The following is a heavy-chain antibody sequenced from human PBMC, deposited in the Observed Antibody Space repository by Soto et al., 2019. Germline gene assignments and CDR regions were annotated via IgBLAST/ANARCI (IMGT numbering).Heavy chain of an antibody. CDR2: IYHSGSA. Sequence: SETLSLTCAVSGGSISSSNWWSWVRQPPGKGLEWIGEIYHSGSANYNPSLKSRVTISVDKSKNQFSLKLSSVTAADTAVYYCARAYYDSSGYYYVISWGQGTLVTVSS. CDR1: GGSISSSNW. D-gene: IGHD3-22*01. J-gene: IGHJ4*02. V-gene: IGHV4-4*02. CDR3: ARAYYDSSGYYYVIS.